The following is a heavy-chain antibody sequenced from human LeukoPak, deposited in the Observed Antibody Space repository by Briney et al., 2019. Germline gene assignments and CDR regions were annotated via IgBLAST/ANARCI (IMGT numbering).Heavy chain of an antibody. CDR1: GGSISSGGYS. CDR2: IYHSGST. D-gene: IGHD5-18*01. Sequence: SQTLSLTCAVSGGSISSGGYSWSWIRQPPGKGLEWIGYIYHSGSTYYNPSLKSRVTISVDRSKNQFSLKLSSVTAADTAVYYCARTDSYGNLAPGGAFDIWDQGTMVTVSS. CDR3: ARTDSYGNLAPGGAFDI. V-gene: IGHV4-30-2*01. J-gene: IGHJ3*02.